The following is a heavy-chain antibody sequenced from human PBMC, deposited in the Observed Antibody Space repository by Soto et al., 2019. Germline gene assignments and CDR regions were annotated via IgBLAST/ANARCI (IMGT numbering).Heavy chain of an antibody. CDR1: GFTVSSNY. V-gene: IGHV3-33*08. D-gene: IGHD6-19*01. J-gene: IGHJ3*02. CDR3: ARPASRRYSSGWYGAFDI. Sequence: GGSLRLSCAASGFTVSSNYMSWVRQAPGKGLEWVAVIWYDGSNEYYADSVKGRFTISRDNSKNTLYLQMNSLRAEDTAVYYCARPASRRYSSGWYGAFDIWGQGTMDTVSS. CDR2: IWYDGSNE.